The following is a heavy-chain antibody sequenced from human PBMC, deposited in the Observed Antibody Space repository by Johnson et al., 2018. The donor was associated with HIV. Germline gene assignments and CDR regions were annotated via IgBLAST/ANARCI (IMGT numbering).Heavy chain of an antibody. J-gene: IGHJ3*02. Sequence: QVQVLESGGGVVQPGRSLRLSCAASGFTFSSYAMHWVRQAPGKGLEWVAVISYDGSNKYYADSVKGRFTISRDNAKNSLYLQMNSLRAEDTALYYCARESPGLGVNGFDIWGQGTMVTVSS. V-gene: IGHV3-30*04. D-gene: IGHD3-10*01. CDR2: ISYDGSNK. CDR1: GFTFSSYA. CDR3: ARESPGLGVNGFDI.